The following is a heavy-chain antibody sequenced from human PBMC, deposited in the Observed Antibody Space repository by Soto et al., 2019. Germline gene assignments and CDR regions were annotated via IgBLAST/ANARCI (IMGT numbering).Heavy chain of an antibody. CDR2: VKDGGHT. V-gene: IGHV4-34*01. J-gene: IGHJ4*02. D-gene: IGHD5-12*01. Sequence: QVQLQQWGAGLLKPSETLSLNCAVTGGSLSGYYWSWLRQPPGKGLEWIGEVKDGGHTNYSPSLRGRVTISSDTANDQFSLRLNSVTAADTGVYYCERGQEGVVATHWDQGSLVTVSS. CDR1: GGSLSGYY. CDR3: ERGQEGVVATH.